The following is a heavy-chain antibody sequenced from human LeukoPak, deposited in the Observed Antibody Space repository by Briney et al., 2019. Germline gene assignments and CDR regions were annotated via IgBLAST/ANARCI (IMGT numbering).Heavy chain of an antibody. CDR2: IYYSGST. CDR1: GGSISSYY. CDR3: ARGPIIGGYYYYYGMDV. J-gene: IGHJ6*02. D-gene: IGHD3-3*01. Sequence: SETLSLTCTVSGGSISSYYWSWIRQPPGKGLEWIGYIYYSGSTNYNPSLKSRVTISVDTSKNQFSLKLSSVTAADTAVYYCARGPIIGGYYYYYGMDVWGQGTTVTVSS. V-gene: IGHV4-59*01.